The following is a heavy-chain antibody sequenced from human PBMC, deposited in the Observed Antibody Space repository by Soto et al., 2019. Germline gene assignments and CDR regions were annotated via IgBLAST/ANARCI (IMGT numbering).Heavy chain of an antibody. D-gene: IGHD1-1*01. CDR3: MTDEEP. CDR2: IKSKADGETV. CDR1: GFIFSNAW. Sequence: EVQLVESGGGLVKPGGSLRLSCVASGFIFSNAWMRWVRQAPGKGLEWVGRIKSKADGETVDYAAPVKGRFTISRDDSRNTLYLQMSSLKTEDTGAYYCMTDEEPWGQGTLVTVSS. V-gene: IGHV3-15*01. J-gene: IGHJ4*02.